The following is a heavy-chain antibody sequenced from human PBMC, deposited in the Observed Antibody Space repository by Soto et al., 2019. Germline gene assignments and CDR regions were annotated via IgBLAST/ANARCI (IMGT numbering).Heavy chain of an antibody. CDR3: ASISNYYGSGSPRYYFDY. CDR2: IYYSGST. J-gene: IGHJ4*02. D-gene: IGHD3-10*01. CDR1: GGSISSSSYY. Sequence: QLQLQESGQGLVKPSETLSLACTVSGGSISSSSYYWGWIRQPPGKGLEWIGSIYYSGSTYYNPSLKRRVTISVDTSKNQFSLKLSSVTAADTAVYYCASISNYYGSGSPRYYFDYWGQGTLVTVSS. V-gene: IGHV4-39*01.